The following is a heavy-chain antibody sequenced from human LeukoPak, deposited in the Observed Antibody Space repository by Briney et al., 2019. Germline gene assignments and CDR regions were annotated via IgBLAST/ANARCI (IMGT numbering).Heavy chain of an antibody. CDR1: GGSFSGYY. V-gene: IGHV4-34*01. J-gene: IGHJ4*02. D-gene: IGHD5-18*01. Sequence: PSETLSLTCAVYGGSFSGYYWSWIRQPPGKGLEWIGEINHSGSTNYNPSLKSRVTISVDTSKNQFSLKLSSVTAADTAVYYCARHLYSYGYGYWGQGTLVTVSS. CDR2: INHSGST. CDR3: ARHLYSYGYGY.